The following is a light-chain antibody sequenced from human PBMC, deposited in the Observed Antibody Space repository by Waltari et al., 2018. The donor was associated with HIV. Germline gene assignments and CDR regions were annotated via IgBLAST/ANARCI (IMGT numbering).Light chain of an antibody. CDR2: EVT. J-gene: IGLJ1*01. V-gene: IGLV2-14*03. CDR1: SGDVGGYNF. CDR3: CSYTSSNTYD. Sequence: QSALTQPASVSGSPGQSITISCTGTSGDVGGYNFVSWYQQHPGKAPKLIIYEVTYRPSGVSDRFSGSKSGNTASLTISGLRAEDEADYYCCSYTSSNTYDFGTGTTVTVL.